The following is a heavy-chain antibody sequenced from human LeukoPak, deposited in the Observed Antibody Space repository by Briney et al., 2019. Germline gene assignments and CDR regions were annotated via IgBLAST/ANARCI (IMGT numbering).Heavy chain of an antibody. CDR1: GFTFSSYA. CDR2: INSDGSST. J-gene: IGHJ6*02. CDR3: AREGLNYYYGMDV. Sequence: PGGSLRLSCAASGFTFSSYAMHWVRQAPGKGLVWVSRINSDGSSTSYADSVKGRFTISRDNAKNTLYLQMNSLRAEDTAVYFCAREGLNYYYGMDVWGQGTTVTVSS. V-gene: IGHV3-74*01.